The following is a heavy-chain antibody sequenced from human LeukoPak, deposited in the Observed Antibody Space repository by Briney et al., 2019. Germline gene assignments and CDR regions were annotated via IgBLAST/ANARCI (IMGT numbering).Heavy chain of an antibody. J-gene: IGHJ4*02. CDR2: IYYSGST. Sequence: SETLSLTCTVSGGSISSGGYYWSWIRQHPGKGLEWIGYIYYSGSTYYNPSLKSRVTISVDTSKNQFSLKLSSVTAADTAVYYCGGGGRGDGYNWGGFVDYWGQGTLVTVSS. CDR1: GGSISSGGYY. D-gene: IGHD5-24*01. V-gene: IGHV4-31*03. CDR3: GGGGRGDGYNWGGFVDY.